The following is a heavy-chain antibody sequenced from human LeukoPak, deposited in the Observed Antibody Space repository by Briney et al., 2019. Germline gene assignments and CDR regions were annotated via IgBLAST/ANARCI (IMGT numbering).Heavy chain of an antibody. CDR3: ASPIWANDAFDI. CDR2: IYYGGST. Sequence: SETLSLTCTVSGGSIRSSSYYWGWIRQPPGTGLEWIGYIYYGGSTYYNPSLKSRVIISVDTSKNQFSLNLSSVTAADTAVYYCASPIWANDAFDIWGQGTMVTVSS. V-gene: IGHV4-39*07. D-gene: IGHD3-16*01. CDR1: GGSIRSSSYY. J-gene: IGHJ3*02.